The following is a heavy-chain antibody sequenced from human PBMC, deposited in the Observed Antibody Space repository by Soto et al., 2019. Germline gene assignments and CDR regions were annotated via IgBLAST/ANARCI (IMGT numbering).Heavy chain of an antibody. CDR1: GYTLTRYS. J-gene: IGHJ4*02. V-gene: IGHV1-3*01. CDR3: ARERTVAGNDY. Sequence: ASVKVSCKASGYTLTRYSIHWVRQAPGQRLEWMGWINAGNGNTKFSQKFQGRVTITRDTSASTAYMELRSLRSEDTAVYYCARERTVAGNDYWGQGTLVTVSS. CDR2: INAGNGNT. D-gene: IGHD6-19*01.